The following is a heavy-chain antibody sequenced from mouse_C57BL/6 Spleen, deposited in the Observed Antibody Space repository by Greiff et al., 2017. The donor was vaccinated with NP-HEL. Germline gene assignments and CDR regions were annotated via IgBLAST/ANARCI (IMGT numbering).Heavy chain of an antibody. Sequence: EVQLQQSGAELVRPGASVKLSCTASGFNIKDYYMHWVKQRPEQGLEWIGRIDPEDGDTEYAPKFQGKATMTADTSSSTAYMQLSSLTSEDSAVYYCARNWDAGAWFAYWGQGTLVTVSA. D-gene: IGHD4-1*01. CDR3: ARNWDAGAWFAY. CDR2: IDPEDGDT. V-gene: IGHV14-1*01. J-gene: IGHJ3*01. CDR1: GFNIKDYY.